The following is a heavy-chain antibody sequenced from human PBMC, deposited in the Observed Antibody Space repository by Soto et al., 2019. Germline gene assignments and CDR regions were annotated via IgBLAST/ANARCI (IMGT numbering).Heavy chain of an antibody. Sequence: GGSLRLSCVASGFTFISYSINWVRQAPGKGLEWVSSISSGASYIYYADSVKGRFTISRDNAKNSLYLQMNSLRAEDTAVYYCARDGARHYGSGSYYTYYYYYYMDVWGKGTTVTVSS. CDR1: GFTFISYS. CDR3: ARDGARHYGSGSYYTYYYYYYMDV. CDR2: ISSGASYI. J-gene: IGHJ6*03. D-gene: IGHD3-10*01. V-gene: IGHV3-21*01.